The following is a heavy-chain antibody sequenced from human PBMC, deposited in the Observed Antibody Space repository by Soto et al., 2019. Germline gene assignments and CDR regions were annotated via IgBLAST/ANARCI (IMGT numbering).Heavy chain of an antibody. D-gene: IGHD4-4*01. CDR2: IYHSGST. Sequence: SETLSLTCAVSSGSISSINWWSWVRQPPGKGLEWIGEIYHSGSTNYNPSLKSRVTISVDKSKNQFSLKLSSVTAADTAVYYCARMRGYSNYYNWFDPWGQGTLVTVSS. CDR1: SGSISSINW. CDR3: ARMRGYSNYYNWFDP. V-gene: IGHV4-4*02. J-gene: IGHJ5*02.